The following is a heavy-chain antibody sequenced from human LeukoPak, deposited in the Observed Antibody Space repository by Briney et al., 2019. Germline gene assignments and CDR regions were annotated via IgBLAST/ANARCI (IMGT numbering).Heavy chain of an antibody. CDR1: GNTFAGYY. CDR3: ARGREVAGTVAY. J-gene: IGHJ4*02. Sequence: ASVKVSCKASGNTFAGYYMHWVRQAPGQGLEWMGWINPNSGGTNYAQKFQGRVTMTRDTSNSTAYMELSRLTSDDTAVYYCARGREVAGTVAYWGQGTLVTVSS. D-gene: IGHD6-19*01. CDR2: INPNSGGT. V-gene: IGHV1-2*02.